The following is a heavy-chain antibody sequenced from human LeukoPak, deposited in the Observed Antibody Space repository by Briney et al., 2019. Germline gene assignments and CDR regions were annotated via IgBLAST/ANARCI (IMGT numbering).Heavy chain of an antibody. CDR2: IYYGENT. CDR3: ARQESLVVVAATSGSFDY. Sequence: SETLSLTCTVSGGSISSGPYYWGWIRQPPGKGLEWIGNIYYGENTYYNPSLKSRVTISIDTSKNQFYLKLSSLTAADTAVYYCARQESLVVVAATSGSFDYWGQGTLVTVSS. J-gene: IGHJ4*02. CDR1: GGSISSGPYY. V-gene: IGHV4-39*01. D-gene: IGHD2-15*01.